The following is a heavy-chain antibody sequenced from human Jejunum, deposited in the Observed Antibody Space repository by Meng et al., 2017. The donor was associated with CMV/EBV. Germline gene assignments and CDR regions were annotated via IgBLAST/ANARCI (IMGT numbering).Heavy chain of an antibody. V-gene: IGHV1-3*01. CDR1: GYTVTTYG. J-gene: IGHJ2*01. CDR2: INAGNGDT. D-gene: IGHD3-22*01. Sequence: SGYTVTTYGIHWVRQAPGQRPEWMGWINAGNGDTRYLPKLEGRVTITRDTSASTAYMELSSLRSEDAAVYYCARNYDSSGYPRYFDLWGRGTLVTVSS. CDR3: ARNYDSSGYPRYFDL.